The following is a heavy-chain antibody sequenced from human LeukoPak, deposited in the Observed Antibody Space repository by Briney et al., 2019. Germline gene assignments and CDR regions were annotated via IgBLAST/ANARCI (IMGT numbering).Heavy chain of an antibody. Sequence: SETLSLTCTVSGGSTSSYYWSWIRQPPGKGLEWIGYIYYSGSTNYNPSLKSRVTISVDTSKNQFSLKLSSVTAADTAVYYCARSMVRGVTEIDYWGQGTLVTVSS. V-gene: IGHV4-59*01. J-gene: IGHJ4*02. CDR2: IYYSGST. CDR1: GGSTSSYY. CDR3: ARSMVRGVTEIDY. D-gene: IGHD3-10*01.